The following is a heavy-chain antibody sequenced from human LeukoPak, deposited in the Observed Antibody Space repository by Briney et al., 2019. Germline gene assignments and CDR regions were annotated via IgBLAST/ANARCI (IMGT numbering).Heavy chain of an antibody. Sequence: GGSLRLSCAASGFTFSDYYMSWIRQAPGKGLEWVSYITSSGSFIYYADSVKGRFTISRDNAKNSLYLQMTSLRAGDTAVYYCARYFYGNSDYWGQGTLVTVSS. CDR2: ITSSGSFI. CDR1: GFTFSDYY. J-gene: IGHJ4*02. V-gene: IGHV3-11*01. CDR3: ARYFYGNSDY. D-gene: IGHD2/OR15-2a*01.